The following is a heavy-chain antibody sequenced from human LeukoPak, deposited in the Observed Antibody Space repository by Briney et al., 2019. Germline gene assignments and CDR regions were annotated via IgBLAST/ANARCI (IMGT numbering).Heavy chain of an antibody. CDR3: ARGKSRGNHIDY. CDR1: GGSMRTSNYY. Sequence: SETLSLTCIVSGGSMRTSNYYWGWIRQPPGKGLEWIGNMYSSGNTYYNPSLKSRVTISVDTSKNQFSLKVRSVTAADTAVYFCARGKSRGNHIDYWGQGTLVTVSS. CDR2: MYSSGNT. D-gene: IGHD1-14*01. V-gene: IGHV4-39*07. J-gene: IGHJ4*02.